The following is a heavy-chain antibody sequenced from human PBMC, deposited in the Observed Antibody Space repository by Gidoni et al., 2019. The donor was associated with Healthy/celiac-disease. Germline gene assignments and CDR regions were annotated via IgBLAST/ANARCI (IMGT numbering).Heavy chain of an antibody. D-gene: IGHD3-22*01. CDR2: ISGSGGST. CDR1: GFTFSSYA. V-gene: IGHV3-23*01. J-gene: IGHJ1*01. CDR3: AKDRGSDSSGYYYGYFQH. Sequence: EVQLLESGGGLVQPGGSLRLSCAASGFTFSSYAMSWVRQAPGKGLEWVSAISGSGGSTDYADSVKGRLTISRDNAKNTLYLQMNSLRAEDTAVYYCAKDRGSDSSGYYYGYFQHWGQGTLVTVSS.